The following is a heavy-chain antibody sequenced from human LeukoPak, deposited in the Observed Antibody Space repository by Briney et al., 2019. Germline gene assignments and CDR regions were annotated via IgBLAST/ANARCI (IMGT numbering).Heavy chain of an antibody. CDR3: ARARDYGADS. V-gene: IGHV1-18*01. J-gene: IGHJ5*01. CDR1: GYTFATYG. D-gene: IGHD4-17*01. CDR2: VSGYNGNT. Sequence: ASVKVSCKASGYTFATYGLSWVRQAPGQGLEWMGWVSGYNGNTNYAQKLQGRVTMTIHTSTSTSYMELRSLTSDDTAVYYCARARDYGADSWGQGTLVTVSS.